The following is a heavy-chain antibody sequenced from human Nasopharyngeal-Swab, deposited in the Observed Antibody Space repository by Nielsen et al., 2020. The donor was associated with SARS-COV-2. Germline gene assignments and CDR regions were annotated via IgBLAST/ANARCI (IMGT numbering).Heavy chain of an antibody. CDR3: ARGSLRFLEWSYYYYMDV. J-gene: IGHJ6*03. D-gene: IGHD3-3*01. CDR2: INPSGGST. V-gene: IGHV1-46*01. CDR1: GYTFTSYY. Sequence: ASVKVSCKASGYTFTSYYMHWVRQAPGQGLEWMGIINPSGGSTSYAQKFQGRVTMTRDTSTSTVYMELSSLRSEDTAVYYCARGSLRFLEWSYYYYMDVWGKGTTVTVSS.